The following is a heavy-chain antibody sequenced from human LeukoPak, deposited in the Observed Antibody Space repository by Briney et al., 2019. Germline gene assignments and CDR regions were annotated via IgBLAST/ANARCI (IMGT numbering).Heavy chain of an antibody. V-gene: IGHV3-48*03. J-gene: IGHJ4*02. Sequence: GGSLPLSCAASGFTFSSYEMNWVRQAPGKGLEWVSYISSSGGTIYYADSVKGRFTIFRDNPKNSLYLQMNSLRAEDTAVYYCARMRPELDYWGQGTLVTVSS. CDR1: GFTFSSYE. CDR2: ISSSGGTI. D-gene: IGHD6-6*01. CDR3: ARMRPELDY.